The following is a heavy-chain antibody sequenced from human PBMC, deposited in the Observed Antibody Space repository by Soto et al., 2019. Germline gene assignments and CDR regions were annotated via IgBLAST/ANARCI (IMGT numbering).Heavy chain of an antibody. CDR2: INPSGGST. J-gene: IGHJ4*02. D-gene: IGHD3-22*01. CDR3: AGLEDSSGYYYGHFDY. Sequence: QVQLVQSGAEVKKPGASVKVSCKASGYTFTSYYMHWVRQAPGQGLEWMGIINPSGGSTSYAQKFQGRVTMTRDTSTSTVYLELSSLSSEDTAVYYCAGLEDSSGYYYGHFDYWGQGTLVTVSS. V-gene: IGHV1-46*01. CDR1: GYTFTSYY.